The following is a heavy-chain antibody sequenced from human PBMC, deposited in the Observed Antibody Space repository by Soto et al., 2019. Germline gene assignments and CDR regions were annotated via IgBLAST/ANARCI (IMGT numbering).Heavy chain of an antibody. J-gene: IGHJ6*02. D-gene: IGHD3-16*01. CDR3: AGEPKGGAYDMDV. CDR2: IWSDGSRG. Sequence: QVQLVESGGGVVRPGTSPRLSCAASRLTFSIYDIHWVRQAPGKGLEWVTLIWSDGSRGFYADSVKGRFTISRDNSRHTVYLQMNSLRAEDTAVYYCAGEPKGGAYDMDVWGQGTTVTVSS. V-gene: IGHV3-33*01. CDR1: RLTFSIYD.